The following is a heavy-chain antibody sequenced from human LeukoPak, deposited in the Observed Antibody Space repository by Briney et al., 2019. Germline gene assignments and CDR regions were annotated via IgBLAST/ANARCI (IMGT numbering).Heavy chain of an antibody. V-gene: IGHV3-49*04. CDR1: GFTFGDYA. CDR3: TRDLSSIDAFDI. D-gene: IGHD2/OR15-2a*01. J-gene: IGHJ3*02. Sequence: GGSLRLSCTASGFTFGDYAMSWVRQAPGKGLEWVGFIRSKAYGGTTEYAASVRGRFTISRDDSKSIAYLQMNSLKTEDTAVYYCTRDLSSIDAFDIWGQGTMVTVSS. CDR2: IRSKAYGGTT.